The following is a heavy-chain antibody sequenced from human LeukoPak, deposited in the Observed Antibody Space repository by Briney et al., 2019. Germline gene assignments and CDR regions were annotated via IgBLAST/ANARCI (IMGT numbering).Heavy chain of an antibody. J-gene: IGHJ4*02. CDR3: ARGRGGGFASSSFDY. Sequence: ETPSLTCAVSNYSISSGYYWGWIRQPPGKGLEWIGSIYHSGSTYYNPSLKSRVTISADTSKNQFSLKLTSVTATDTAVYYCARGRGGGFASSSFDYWGPGTLVTFSS. CDR2: IYHSGST. V-gene: IGHV4-38-2*01. CDR1: NYSISSGYY. D-gene: IGHD3-16*01.